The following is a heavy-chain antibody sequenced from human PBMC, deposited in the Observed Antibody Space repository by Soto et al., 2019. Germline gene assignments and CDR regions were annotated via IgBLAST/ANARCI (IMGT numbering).Heavy chain of an antibody. CDR2: IIPILGIA. D-gene: IGHD2-2*01. Sequence: SVKVSCKASGGTFSSYTISWVRQAPGQGLEWMGRIIPILGIANYAQKFQGRVTITADKSTSTAYMELSSLRSEDTAVYYCARGLGSYCSSTSCRYYYYGMDVWGQGT. CDR3: ARGLGSYCSSTSCRYYYYGMDV. CDR1: GGTFSSYT. V-gene: IGHV1-69*02. J-gene: IGHJ6*02.